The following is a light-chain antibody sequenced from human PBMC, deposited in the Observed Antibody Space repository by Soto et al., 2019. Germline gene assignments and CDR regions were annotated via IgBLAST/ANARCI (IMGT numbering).Light chain of an antibody. J-gene: IGLJ3*02. Sequence: QSVLTQPPSASGTPGQRVAISCSGSSSNIGSNYVYWYQHHPGKAPKLMIYDVSKRPSGVPDRFSGSKSGNTASLTISGLQAEDEADYYCCSYAGSYTGVFGGGTKLTVL. CDR1: SSNIGSNY. CDR2: DVS. CDR3: CSYAGSYTGV. V-gene: IGLV2-11*01.